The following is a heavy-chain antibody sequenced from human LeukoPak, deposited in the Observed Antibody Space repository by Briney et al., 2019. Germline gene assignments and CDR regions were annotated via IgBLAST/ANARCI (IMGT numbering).Heavy chain of an antibody. CDR3: ARGWTTFHY. CDR1: GFTFNHYA. J-gene: IGHJ4*02. V-gene: IGHV3-23*01. CDR2: VSENGDGT. Sequence: GGSLRLSCVASGFTFNHYAMSWVRQAPGKGLEWVASVSENGDGTMYPDSVKGRFTISRDNSRRTVLLEVNSLRVEDAATYYCARGWTTFHYWGQGALVTVSS. D-gene: IGHD1-1*01.